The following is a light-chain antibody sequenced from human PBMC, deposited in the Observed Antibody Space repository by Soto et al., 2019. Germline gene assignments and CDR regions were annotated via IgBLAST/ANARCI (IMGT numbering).Light chain of an antibody. CDR3: SSYTSSSTLYV. Sequence: QSALTQPASVSGSPGQSITISCTGTSSDVGGYNYVSWYQQHPGKAPKLMIYDVSIRPSGVSNRFSGSKSGNTASLTISGLQAEDEADYCCSSYTSSSTLYVFGTGIKLTVL. V-gene: IGLV2-14*01. J-gene: IGLJ1*01. CDR2: DVS. CDR1: SSDVGGYNY.